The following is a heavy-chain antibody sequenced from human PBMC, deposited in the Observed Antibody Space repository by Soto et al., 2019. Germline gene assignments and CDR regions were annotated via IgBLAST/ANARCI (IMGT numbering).Heavy chain of an antibody. J-gene: IGHJ6*02. CDR3: ARDYKRENCGSVRCNSLDV. CDR2: IYTSGTT. Sequence: PSETLSLTCNVSGGSIRGYYWSWIRQPAGKALEWIGRIYTSGTTNYNPSLKSRVTIPVDTSKNQFSLKLRSVTTADTAVYYCARDYKRENCGSVRCNSLDVWGQGTTVTVS. CDR1: GGSIRGYY. D-gene: IGHD2-21*01. V-gene: IGHV4-4*07.